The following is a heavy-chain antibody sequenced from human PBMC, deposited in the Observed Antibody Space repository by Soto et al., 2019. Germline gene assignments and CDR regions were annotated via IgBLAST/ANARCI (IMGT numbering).Heavy chain of an antibody. CDR1: GGSISSSSYY. CDR2: IYYSGST. CDR3: ARQLYRNYDRPFDY. D-gene: IGHD4-4*01. J-gene: IGHJ4*02. Sequence: QLQLQESGPGLVKPSETLSLTCTVSGGSISSSSYYWGWIRQPPGKGLEWIGSIYYSGSTYYNPSLQSRVTISVDTSKNQFSLKLSSVTAADTAVYYCARQLYRNYDRPFDYWGQGTLVTVSS. V-gene: IGHV4-39*01.